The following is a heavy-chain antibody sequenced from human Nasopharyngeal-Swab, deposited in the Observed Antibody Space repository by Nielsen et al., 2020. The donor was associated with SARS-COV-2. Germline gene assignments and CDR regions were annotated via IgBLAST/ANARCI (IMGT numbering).Heavy chain of an antibody. Sequence: GGSLRLSCAASGFIFSGSAIHWVRQASGKGLEWVGRIRSKGNSYATEYAASVEGRFTISRDDSKNTAYLQMNSLITEDTAVYYCTRCGGSCYTGKDYWGQGTLVTVSS. J-gene: IGHJ4*02. CDR1: GFIFSGSA. CDR3: TRCGGSCYTGKDY. V-gene: IGHV3-73*01. D-gene: IGHD2-15*01. CDR2: IRSKGNSYAT.